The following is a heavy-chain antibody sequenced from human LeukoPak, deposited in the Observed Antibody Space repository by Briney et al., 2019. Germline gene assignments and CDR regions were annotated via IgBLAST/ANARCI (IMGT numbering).Heavy chain of an antibody. CDR2: ISGSGGST. Sequence: GGSLRLSCAASGFTFSSYAMSWVRQAPGKGLEWVSAISGSGGSTYYADSVKGRFTISRENSKNTLYLQMNSLRAEDTAVYYCAKTDSGSYYGGFDYWGQGTLVTVSS. CDR1: GFTFSSYA. V-gene: IGHV3-23*01. J-gene: IGHJ4*02. D-gene: IGHD1-26*01. CDR3: AKTDSGSYYGGFDY.